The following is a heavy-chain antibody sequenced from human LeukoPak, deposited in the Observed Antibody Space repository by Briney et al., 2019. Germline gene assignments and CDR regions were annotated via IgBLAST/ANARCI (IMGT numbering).Heavy chain of an antibody. J-gene: IGHJ4*02. D-gene: IGHD6-13*01. CDR2: ISYDGSNK. V-gene: IGHV3-30*04. CDR3: ARRRSGTPDY. CDR1: GFTFGSYA. Sequence: GGSLRLSCAASGFTFGSYAMHWVRQAPGKGLEWVAVISYDGSNKYYADSVKGRFTISRDNSKNTLYLQMNSLRAEDTAVYYCARRRSGTPDYWGQGTLVTVSS.